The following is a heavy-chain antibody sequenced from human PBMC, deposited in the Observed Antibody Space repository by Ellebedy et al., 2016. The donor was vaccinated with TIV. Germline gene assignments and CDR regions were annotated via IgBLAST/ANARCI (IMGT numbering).Heavy chain of an antibody. D-gene: IGHD3-9*01. CDR2: MFYTGYT. CDR1: GASVSSRDHY. CDR3: ARLGHYDIMTGHDYYYGMDV. J-gene: IGHJ6*02. V-gene: IGHV4-39*01. Sequence: SETLPLTXAVSGASVSSRDHYWGWIRQTPGKGLEWIGSMFYTGYTSYNPSLKSRVSISVDTSKDQFSLKLRSVTAADTAVYYCARLGHYDIMTGHDYYYGMDVWGQGTTVTV.